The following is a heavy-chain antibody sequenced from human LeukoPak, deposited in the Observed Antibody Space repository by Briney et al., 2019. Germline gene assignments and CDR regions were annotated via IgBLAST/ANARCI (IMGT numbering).Heavy chain of an antibody. D-gene: IGHD3-3*02. CDR2: IYTSGST. CDR1: GVSISSYY. V-gene: IGHV4-4*09. J-gene: IGHJ6*03. Sequence: SETLSLTCTVSGVSISSYYWSWLRQPPGKGLEWIGYIYTSGSTNYNPSLKSRVTISVDTSKNQFSLKLSSVTAADTAVYYCARHFRYYYYYMDVWGKGTTVTVSS. CDR3: ARHFRYYYYYMDV.